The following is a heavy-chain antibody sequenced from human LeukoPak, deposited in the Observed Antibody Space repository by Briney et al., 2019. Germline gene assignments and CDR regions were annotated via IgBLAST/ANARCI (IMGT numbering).Heavy chain of an antibody. J-gene: IGHJ3*02. V-gene: IGHV3-7*01. CDR1: GFTFSSFW. CDR2: IKQEGSEK. Sequence: GGSLRLSCAASGFTFSSFWMSWVRQAPGKGLEWVANIKQEGSEKYYVGSVKGRFTISRDNAKNSLYLQMNSLRAEDTAVYYCARVWGSSGDDAFDIWGQGTMVTVSS. CDR3: ARVWGSSGDDAFDI. D-gene: IGHD3-22*01.